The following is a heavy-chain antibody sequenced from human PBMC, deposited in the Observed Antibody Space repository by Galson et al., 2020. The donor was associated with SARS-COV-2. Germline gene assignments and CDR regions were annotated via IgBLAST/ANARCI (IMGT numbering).Heavy chain of an antibody. CDR2: ISSSSSTI. CDR3: ARDRGTVTTPVNDY. Sequence: GGSLRLSCAASGFTFSSYSMNWVRQAPGKGLERVSYISSSSSTIYYADSVKGRFTISRDNAKNSLYLQMNSLRDEDTAVYYCARDRGTVTTPVNDYWGQGTLVTVSS. CDR1: GFTFSSYS. D-gene: IGHD4-17*01. V-gene: IGHV3-48*02. J-gene: IGHJ4*02.